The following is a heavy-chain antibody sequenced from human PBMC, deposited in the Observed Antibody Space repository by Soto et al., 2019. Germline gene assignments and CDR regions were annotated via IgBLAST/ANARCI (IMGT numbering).Heavy chain of an antibody. V-gene: IGHV3-23*01. CDR1: GFTFSSYA. CDR2: ISGSGGST. J-gene: IGHJ5*02. Sequence: EVQLLESGGGLVQPGGSLRLSCAASGFTFSSYAMSWVRQAPGKGLEWVSAISGSGGSTYYADSVKGRFTISRDNSKTTLYLQMNSLRAEDTAVYYCAKDQGLYCSGGSCYEDPWGQGTLVTVSS. D-gene: IGHD2-15*01. CDR3: AKDQGLYCSGGSCYEDP.